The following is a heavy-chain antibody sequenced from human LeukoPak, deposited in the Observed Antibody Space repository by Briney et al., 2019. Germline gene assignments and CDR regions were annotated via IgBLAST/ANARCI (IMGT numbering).Heavy chain of an antibody. CDR2: IIGSGSST. V-gene: IGHV3-23*01. Sequence: GGSLRLSCAASGFTFSSYTMTWVRQAPGKGLEWISCIIGSGSSTYYADSVKGRFTISRDIFQNTLYLQMNSLRAEDTAVYYCATDLDYGGYSHFDFWGQGTLVTVSS. CDR3: ATDLDYGGYSHFDF. CDR1: GFTFSSYT. J-gene: IGHJ4*02. D-gene: IGHD4-23*01.